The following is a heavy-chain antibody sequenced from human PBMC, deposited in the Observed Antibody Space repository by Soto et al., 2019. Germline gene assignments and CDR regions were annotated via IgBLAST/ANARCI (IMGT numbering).Heavy chain of an antibody. CDR3: ARTYDSSGPNSGGYGFDI. Sequence: DTLCLTWTVYGHSISSDGWSWMVQPPGKGLEWIAYIYYIGSTTNYNPSLKSRVTISVDTSKNQFSLKLSSVTAADTAVYYCARTYDSSGPNSGGYGFDIWGQGTMV. CDR1: GHSISSDG. V-gene: IGHV4-59*07. D-gene: IGHD3-22*01. CDR2: IYYIGST. J-gene: IGHJ3*02.